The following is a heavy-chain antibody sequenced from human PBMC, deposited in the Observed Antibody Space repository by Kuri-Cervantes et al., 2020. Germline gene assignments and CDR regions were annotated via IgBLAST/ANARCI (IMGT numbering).Heavy chain of an antibody. CDR2: IIPIFGTA. CDR1: GGTFSSYA. Sequence: SVKVSCKASGGTFSSYAISWVRRAPGQGLEWMGGIIPIFGTANYAQKFQGRVTITADESTSTAYMELSGLRSEDTAVYYCARGSSYSSWYDYGYWGQGTLVTVSS. J-gene: IGHJ4*02. V-gene: IGHV1-69*13. D-gene: IGHD6-13*01. CDR3: ARGSSYSSWYDYGY.